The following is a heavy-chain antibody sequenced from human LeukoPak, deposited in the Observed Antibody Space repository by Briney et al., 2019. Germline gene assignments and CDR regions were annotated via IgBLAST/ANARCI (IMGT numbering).Heavy chain of an antibody. CDR2: IYYSGST. CDR3: ARAPAGPPYYYMDV. Sequence: PSETLSLTCSVSGGSMTSYYWSRIRQPPGKGLEWIGYIYYSGSTIYSPSLRSRVTISVDTSRNQFSLKLTSVTAADTAVYHCARAPAGPPYYYMDVWGKGTTVTVSS. V-gene: IGHV4-59*01. J-gene: IGHJ6*03. CDR1: GGSMTSYY.